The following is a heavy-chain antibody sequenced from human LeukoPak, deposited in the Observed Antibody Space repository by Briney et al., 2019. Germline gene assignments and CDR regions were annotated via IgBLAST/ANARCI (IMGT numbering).Heavy chain of an antibody. CDR2: IYYSGST. V-gene: IGHV4-59*11. J-gene: IGHJ4*02. D-gene: IGHD2-2*01. Sequence: SETLSLPCTVSGVSISSHYWSWIRQPPGKGLEWLGYIYYSGSTNYNPSLKSRVTISVDTSKNQSALKLSSVTAADTAVYYCARALGVVSSIDYWGQGTLVTVSS. CDR1: GVSISSHY. CDR3: ARALGVVSSIDY.